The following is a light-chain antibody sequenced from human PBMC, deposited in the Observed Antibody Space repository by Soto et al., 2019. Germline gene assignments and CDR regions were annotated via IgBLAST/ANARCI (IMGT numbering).Light chain of an antibody. CDR2: DTT. CDR3: LLSYNGPYV. J-gene: IGLJ1*01. Sequence: QAVVTQEPSLTVSPGVTVTLTCGSSTGAGTNGHYPYWVQQKPGQAPRTLIYDTTNRHSWTPARFSGSLLGGKAALTLSGAQPEDEAEYYCLLSYNGPYVFGTGTKVTV. V-gene: IGLV7-46*01. CDR1: TGAGTNGHY.